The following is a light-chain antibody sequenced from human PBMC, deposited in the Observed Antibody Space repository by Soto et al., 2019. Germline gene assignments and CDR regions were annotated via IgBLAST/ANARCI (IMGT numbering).Light chain of an antibody. V-gene: IGKV1-27*01. J-gene: IGKJ3*01. Sequence: DIQMTQSPSSLSASIGDRVTITCRASQGISNNLAWYQQEPGKVPKLLIYSASTLQLGVPSRFSGSGSGTDFTITISILQPEDVATYYCQKHNSAPFTFGPGTKVDIK. CDR2: SAS. CDR1: QGISNN. CDR3: QKHNSAPFT.